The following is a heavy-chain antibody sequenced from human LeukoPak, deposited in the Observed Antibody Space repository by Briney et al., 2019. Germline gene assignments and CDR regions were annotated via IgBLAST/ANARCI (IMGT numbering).Heavy chain of an antibody. CDR2: ISYDGSNK. Sequence: GGSLRLSCAASGFTFSSYAMHWVRQAPGKGLEWVAVISYDGSNKYYADSVKGRFTISRDNSKNTLYLQMNSLRAEDTAVYYCARDNLRGTIAVAGPFDYWGQGTLVTVSS. CDR1: GFTFSSYA. J-gene: IGHJ4*02. CDR3: ARDNLRGTIAVAGPFDY. V-gene: IGHV3-30*04. D-gene: IGHD6-19*01.